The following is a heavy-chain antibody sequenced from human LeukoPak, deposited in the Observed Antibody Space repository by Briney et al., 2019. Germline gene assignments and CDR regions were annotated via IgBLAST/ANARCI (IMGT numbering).Heavy chain of an antibody. J-gene: IGHJ3*02. Sequence: SETLSLTCTVSGGSISSGGYYWSWIRQHPGKGLEWIGYIYYSGSTYYNPSLKSRVTISVDTSKNQFSLKLSSVTAADTAVYYCARGAVITMIVEAFDIWGQGTMVTVSS. V-gene: IGHV4-31*03. D-gene: IGHD3-22*01. CDR3: ARGAVITMIVEAFDI. CDR1: GGSISSGGYY. CDR2: IYYSGST.